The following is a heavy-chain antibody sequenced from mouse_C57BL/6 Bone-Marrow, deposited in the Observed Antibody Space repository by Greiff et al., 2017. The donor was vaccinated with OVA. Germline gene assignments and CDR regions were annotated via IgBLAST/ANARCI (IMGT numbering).Heavy chain of an antibody. CDR1: GYTFTDYY. Sequence: EVQLQQSGPELVKPGASVKISCKASGYTFTDYYMNWVKQSHGKSLEWIGDINPNNGGTSYNQKFKGKATLTVDKSSSTAYMELRSLTSEDSAVYYCAIYGSTWYFDVWGTGTTVTVSS. V-gene: IGHV1-26*01. D-gene: IGHD1-1*01. CDR3: AIYGSTWYFDV. J-gene: IGHJ1*03. CDR2: INPNNGGT.